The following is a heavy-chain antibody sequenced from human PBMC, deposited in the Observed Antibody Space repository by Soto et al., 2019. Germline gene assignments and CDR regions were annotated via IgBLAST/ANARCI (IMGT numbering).Heavy chain of an antibody. CDR1: GGSISSYY. V-gene: IGHV4-59*08. D-gene: IGHD1-26*01. J-gene: IGHJ6*03. Sequence: SETLSLTCTVSGGSISSYYWSWIRQPPGKGLEWIGYIYYSGSTNYNPSLKSRVTISVDTSKNQFSLKLSSVTAADTAVYYCARLPGLGEYYYYYYMDVWGKGTTVTVSS. CDR2: IYYSGST. CDR3: ARLPGLGEYYYYYYMDV.